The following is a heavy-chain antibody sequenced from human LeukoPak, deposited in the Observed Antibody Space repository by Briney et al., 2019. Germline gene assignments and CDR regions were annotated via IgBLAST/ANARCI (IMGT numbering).Heavy chain of an antibody. CDR1: GYTFTGYY. Sequence: ASVKVSCKASGYTFTGYYMHWVRQAPGQGLEWMGWINPNSGGKNYAQKFQVRVTMTRDTSISTDYMELSRLRSDDTAVYYCARTHLYSKYYYYYYMDVWGKGTTVTVSS. V-gene: IGHV1-2*02. CDR3: ARTHLYSKYYYYYYMDV. D-gene: IGHD4-11*01. J-gene: IGHJ6*03. CDR2: INPNSGGK.